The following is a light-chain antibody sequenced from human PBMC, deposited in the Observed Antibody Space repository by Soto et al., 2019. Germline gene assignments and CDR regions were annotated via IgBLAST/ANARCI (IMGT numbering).Light chain of an antibody. Sequence: QSVLTQPPSVSGAPGQRVTISCTGSSSNIGAGYDVHWYQQLPGTAPKLLIYGNSNRPSGVPDQFSGSKSGTSASLVITGLQAEDEADYYCQSYDGSLSGVVFGGGTKVTVL. CDR3: QSYDGSLSGVV. V-gene: IGLV1-40*01. J-gene: IGLJ2*01. CDR2: GNS. CDR1: SSNIGAGYD.